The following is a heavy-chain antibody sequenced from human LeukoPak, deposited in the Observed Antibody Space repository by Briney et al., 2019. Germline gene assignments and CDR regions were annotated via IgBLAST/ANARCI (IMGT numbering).Heavy chain of an antibody. CDR1: GGSISSSY. CDR2: ISYSGST. J-gene: IGHJ5*02. Sequence: SEPLSLTCTVSGGSISSSYWSWIPQPPGQRLEWIGYISYSGSTKNNPSLKSRVTLSVDTSKNQVSLKLRSVTAADTAVYYCARDSVYATNWFDPWGQGTLVTVSS. D-gene: IGHD2-8*01. CDR3: ARDSVYATNWFDP. V-gene: IGHV4-59*01.